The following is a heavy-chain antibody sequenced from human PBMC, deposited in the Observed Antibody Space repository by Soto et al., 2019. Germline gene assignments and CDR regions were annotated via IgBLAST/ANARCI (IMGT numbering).Heavy chain of an antibody. Sequence: PSETLSLTCTVSGGSISSGAYYWRWIRQPPGEGLEWIGFISYSGTTSYSPSLKSRLAISLDTSKNQFSLSLSSVTAAETAVYYCARGRGYSYGLDPWGQGTLVTV. CDR1: GGSISSGAYY. V-gene: IGHV4-30-4*01. CDR2: ISYSGTT. J-gene: IGHJ5*02. D-gene: IGHD5-18*01. CDR3: ARGRGYSYGLDP.